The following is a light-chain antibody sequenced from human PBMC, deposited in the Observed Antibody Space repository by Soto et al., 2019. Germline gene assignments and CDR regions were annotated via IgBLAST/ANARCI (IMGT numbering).Light chain of an antibody. CDR3: QQRSNWPVT. V-gene: IGKV3-11*01. CDR1: QSVSSY. Sequence: EIVLTQSPATLSLSPGEGATLSCRASQSVSSYLAWYQQKPGQAPRLLIYDASNRATGIPARFSGSGSGTDFTLIIRCLEPEEFAGYYCQQRSNWPVTFGLGTKVEV. J-gene: IGKJ1*01. CDR2: DAS.